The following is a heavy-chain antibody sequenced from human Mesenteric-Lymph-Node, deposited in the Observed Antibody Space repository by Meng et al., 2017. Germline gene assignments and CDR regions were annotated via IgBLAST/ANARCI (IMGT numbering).Heavy chain of an antibody. CDR1: GFTFSDYY. D-gene: IGHD6-25*01. CDR2: VSPTSGSL. J-gene: IGHJ5*02. Sequence: SGGAFAKAAGSLTLFCAASGFTFSDYYMTWIRQPPGHGLKWRASVSPTSGSLYFADSVKGRFSISRDNAKNSVSLQMTRLRVEDTAVYYCARDHGSLNWFDPWGQGTLVTVSS. V-gene: IGHV3-11*04. CDR3: ARDHGSLNWFDP.